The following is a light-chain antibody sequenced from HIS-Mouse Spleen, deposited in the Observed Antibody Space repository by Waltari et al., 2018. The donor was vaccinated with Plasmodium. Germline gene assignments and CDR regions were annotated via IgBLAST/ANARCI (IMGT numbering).Light chain of an antibody. Sequence: SSDLTQDPAVSVALGQTVRIPCQGDSLRSYYASWYPQKPGQAPGLVIYGKNNRPPGIPDRFSGSSSGNTASLTITGAQAEDEADYYCNSRDSSGTHGVFGGGTKLTVL. CDR1: SLRSYY. CDR3: NSRDSSGTHGV. CDR2: GKN. V-gene: IGLV3-19*01. J-gene: IGLJ2*01.